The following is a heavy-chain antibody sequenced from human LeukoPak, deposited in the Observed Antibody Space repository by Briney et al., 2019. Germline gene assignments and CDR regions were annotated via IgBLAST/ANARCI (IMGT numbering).Heavy chain of an antibody. D-gene: IGHD5-18*01. Sequence: GGSLRLSCAASGFMLRSYGMHWVRQAPGKGLEWVAVIWYDGSNKYYTDSVKGRFTMSRDNSNNTLYLQMNSLRVEDTAVYYCARGHVRGYSYGFGYWGQGSLVTVSS. CDR1: GFMLRSYG. J-gene: IGHJ4*02. CDR2: IWYDGSNK. CDR3: ARGHVRGYSYGFGY. V-gene: IGHV3-33*08.